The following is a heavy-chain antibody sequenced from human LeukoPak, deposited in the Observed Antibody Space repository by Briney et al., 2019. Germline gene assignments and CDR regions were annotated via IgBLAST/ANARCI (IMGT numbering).Heavy chain of an antibody. D-gene: IGHD2-15*01. CDR1: GFTFSSYS. Sequence: GSLRLSCAASGFTFSSYSMNWVRQAPGKGLEWVSYISSSSSTIYYADSVKGRFTISRDNAKNSLYLQMNSLRAEDTAVYYCARVSGRGYCSGGSCYRYYYMDVWGKGTTVTVSS. CDR2: ISSSSSTI. V-gene: IGHV3-48*01. CDR3: ARVSGRGYCSGGSCYRYYYMDV. J-gene: IGHJ6*03.